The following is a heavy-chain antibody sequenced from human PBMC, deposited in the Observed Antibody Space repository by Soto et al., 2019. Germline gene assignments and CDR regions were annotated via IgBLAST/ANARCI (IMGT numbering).Heavy chain of an antibody. V-gene: IGHV4-30-4*01. J-gene: IGHJ3*02. CDR1: GGSISSGDYY. CDR3: ARVSWAGAFDS. CDR2: IYYSGST. D-gene: IGHD3-16*01. Sequence: SETLSLTCTVSGGSISSGDYYWSWIRQPPGKGLEWIGYIYYSGSTYYNPSLKSRVTISVDTSKNQFSLKLSSVTAADTALYYCARVSWAGAFDSWCQWTMFTVSS.